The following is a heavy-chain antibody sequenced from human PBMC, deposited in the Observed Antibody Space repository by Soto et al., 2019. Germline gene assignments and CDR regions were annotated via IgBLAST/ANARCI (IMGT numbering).Heavy chain of an antibody. V-gene: IGHV3-48*02. CDR3: ARDYYYDSSGYPPQGY. CDR1: GFTFSSYS. J-gene: IGHJ4*02. CDR2: ISSISTTI. Sequence: GGSLRLSCAASGFTFSSYSMNWVRQAPGKGLEWLSYISSISTTIYYADSVKGRFTISRDNAKNSLYLQMNSLRDEDTAVYYCARDYYYDSSGYPPQGYWGQGTLVTVSS. D-gene: IGHD3-22*01.